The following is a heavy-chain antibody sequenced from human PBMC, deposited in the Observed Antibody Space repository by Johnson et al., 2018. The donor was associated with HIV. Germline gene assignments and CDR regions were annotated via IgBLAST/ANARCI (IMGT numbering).Heavy chain of an antibody. Sequence: VQLVESGGGLVQPGGSLRLSCAASGFTFSSYAMSWVRQAPGKGLEWVSVIYSGGSTYYADSVKGRFTISRDNSKNTLFLQMNSLRAEDTAVYHCAKMGYSGSYYVGAFDIWGQGTMVTVSS. CDR2: IYSGGST. CDR3: AKMGYSGSYYVGAFDI. CDR1: GFTFSSYA. V-gene: IGHV3-23*03. D-gene: IGHD1-26*01. J-gene: IGHJ3*02.